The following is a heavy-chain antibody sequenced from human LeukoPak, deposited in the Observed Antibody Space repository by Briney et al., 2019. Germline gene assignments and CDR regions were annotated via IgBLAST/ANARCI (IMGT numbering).Heavy chain of an antibody. CDR1: GGSISSSPYY. CDR3: ARMGITMVRGVPNWFDP. CDR2: IYYSGST. J-gene: IGHJ5*02. Sequence: SETLSLTCTVSGGSISSSPYYWGWIRQPPGKGLEWIGSIYYSGSTYYNPSLKSRVTISVDTSKNQFSLKLSSVTAADTAVYYCARMGITMVRGVPNWFDPWGQGTLVTVSS. V-gene: IGHV4-39*07. D-gene: IGHD3-10*01.